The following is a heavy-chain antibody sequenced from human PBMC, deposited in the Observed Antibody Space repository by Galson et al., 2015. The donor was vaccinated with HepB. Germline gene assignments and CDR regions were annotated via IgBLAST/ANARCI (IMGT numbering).Heavy chain of an antibody. V-gene: IGHV3-23*01. Sequence: SLRLSCAVSGFTFSSSAMTWVRQAPGMGLEWVSSITSSGGNTYYADSVKGRFTISRDNSRNTLYLQMDSLRAEDTALYYCTKGGMKGAFDIWGQGTMVTVSS. CDR3: TKGGMKGAFDI. J-gene: IGHJ3*02. CDR2: ITSSGGNT. CDR1: GFTFSSSA. D-gene: IGHD1-14*01.